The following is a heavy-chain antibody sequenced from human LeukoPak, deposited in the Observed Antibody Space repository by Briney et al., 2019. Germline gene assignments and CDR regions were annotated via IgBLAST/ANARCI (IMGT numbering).Heavy chain of an antibody. CDR1: GFTFTNYP. D-gene: IGHD2-21*02. Sequence: GRSLRLSCAASGFTFTNYPMHWVRQAPGKGLEWVAVLWSDGIKTDYADSVKGRFTISRDNAKNTLYLQMNSLRAEDTAVYYCSRDSLSSCGGDCYSGLDVWGQGTTVTVSS. CDR3: SRDSLSSCGGDCYSGLDV. J-gene: IGHJ6*02. V-gene: IGHV3-33*01. CDR2: LWSDGIKT.